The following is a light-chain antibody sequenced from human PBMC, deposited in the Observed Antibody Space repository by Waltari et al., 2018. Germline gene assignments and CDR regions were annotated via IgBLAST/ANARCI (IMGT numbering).Light chain of an antibody. J-gene: IGKJ4*01. CDR3: QQANSFPLT. Sequence: DIQRTQFPSSVSASVVDRVTITCRASQDISRWLAWYQQKPGKAPKFLIYGASNLQSGVPSRFSGSGSGTDFTLTISSLQPEDFATYYCQQANSFPLTFGGGTKVEIK. CDR1: QDISRW. CDR2: GAS. V-gene: IGKV1-12*01.